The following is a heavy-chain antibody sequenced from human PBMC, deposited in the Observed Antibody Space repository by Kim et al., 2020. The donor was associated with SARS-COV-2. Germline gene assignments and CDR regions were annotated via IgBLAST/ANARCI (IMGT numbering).Heavy chain of an antibody. Sequence: SETLSLTCTVSGGSVSSGTYYWSWIRQPPEKGLEWIGYMYNSGSTNYNPSLKSRVTISVDTSKNQFSLKLSSVTAADTAVYYCARVLSSWYLGCDYWGQEMQVTVSS. CDR1: GGSVSSGTYY. D-gene: IGHD6-13*01. V-gene: IGHV4-61*01. CDR3: ARVLSSWYLGCDY. J-gene: IGHJ4*02. CDR2: MYNSGST.